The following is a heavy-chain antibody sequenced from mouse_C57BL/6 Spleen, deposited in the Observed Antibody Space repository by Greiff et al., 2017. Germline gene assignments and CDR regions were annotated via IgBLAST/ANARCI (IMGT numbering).Heavy chain of an antibody. J-gene: IGHJ4*01. CDR3: ARGYYGSRNAMDD. CDR2: ISSGSSTI. D-gene: IGHD1-1*01. V-gene: IGHV5-17*01. Sequence: EVMLVESGGGLVKPGGSLKLSCAASGFTFSDYGMHWVRQAPEKGLEWVAYISSGSSTIYYADTVKGRFTISRDNAKNTLFLQMTSLRSEDTAMYYCARGYYGSRNAMDDWGQGTSVTVSS. CDR1: GFTFSDYG.